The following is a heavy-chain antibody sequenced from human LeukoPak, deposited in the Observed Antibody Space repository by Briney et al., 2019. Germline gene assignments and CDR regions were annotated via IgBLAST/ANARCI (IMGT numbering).Heavy chain of an antibody. CDR2: IYAGDSAT. J-gene: IGHJ2*01. D-gene: IGHD1-7*01. CDR3: ARPSNTGTNHWYFDL. V-gene: IGHV5-51*01. Sequence: GESLKISCKGSGYSFTTYWIGWVRQMPGKGLECMGIIYAGDSATRYSTSFQGQVTISVDKSMSTAYLQWSSLRASDTAMYYCARPSNTGTNHWYFDLWGRGTLVTVSS. CDR1: GYSFTTYW.